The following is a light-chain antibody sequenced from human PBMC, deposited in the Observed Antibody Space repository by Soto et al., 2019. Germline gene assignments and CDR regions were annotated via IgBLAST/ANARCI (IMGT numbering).Light chain of an antibody. CDR3: LQDYDYPWT. CDR1: QGIRND. V-gene: IGKV1-6*01. J-gene: IGKJ1*01. CDR2: GAS. Sequence: AIQMTQSPSSLSASVGDRVTITCRASQGIRNDLGWYQQKPGKAPNLLIYGASTLQRGVPSRFSGSGSGKDFTLTINSLQDEDFATYYCLQDYDYPWTFGQGTKVDI.